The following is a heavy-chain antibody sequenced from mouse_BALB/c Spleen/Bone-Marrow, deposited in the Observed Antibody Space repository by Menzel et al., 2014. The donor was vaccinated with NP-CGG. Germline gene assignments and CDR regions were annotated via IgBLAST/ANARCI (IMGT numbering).Heavy chain of an antibody. CDR1: GFSLTSYG. CDR3: ARDRGLGRFAY. CDR2: IWAGGST. V-gene: IGHV2-9*02. D-gene: IGHD4-1*01. J-gene: IGHJ3*01. Sequence: VMLVESGPGLVAPSLSLSITCTVSGFSLTSYGVHWVRQPPGNGLEWLGVIWAGGSTNYNSALMSRMSISKDNSKSQVFLKMNSLQTDDTAMYYCARDRGLGRFAYWGQGTLVTVSA.